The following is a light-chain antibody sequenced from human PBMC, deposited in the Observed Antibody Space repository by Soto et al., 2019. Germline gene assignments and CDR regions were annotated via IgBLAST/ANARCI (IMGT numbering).Light chain of an antibody. Sequence: ETVMTQSPATLSVSPGERATLSCWASQSVNSNLAWYQQKLGQAPRVLIYGASTRATGVPARFSGSGSETEFILTISSLQSEDFAVYYCQHYNTWPWTFGQGTKVDIK. CDR2: GAS. V-gene: IGKV3-15*01. CDR3: QHYNTWPWT. J-gene: IGKJ1*01. CDR1: QSVNSN.